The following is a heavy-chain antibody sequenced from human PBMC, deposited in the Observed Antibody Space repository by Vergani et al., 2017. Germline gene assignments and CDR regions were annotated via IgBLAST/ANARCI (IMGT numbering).Heavy chain of an antibody. D-gene: IGHD6-19*01. CDR2: IYWDVDK. CDR3: AHRPGSSGWPNYFDY. V-gene: IGHV2-5*02. CDR1: GFSLSTSGVG. Sequence: QITLKESGPTLVKPTQTLTLTCTFSGFSLSTSGVGLGWIRQPPGTAREWLPLIYWDVDKRYSPSLKSRLTITKDTSKNQVVLTMTNMDPVDTATYYCAHRPGSSGWPNYFDYWGQGTLVTVSS. J-gene: IGHJ4*02.